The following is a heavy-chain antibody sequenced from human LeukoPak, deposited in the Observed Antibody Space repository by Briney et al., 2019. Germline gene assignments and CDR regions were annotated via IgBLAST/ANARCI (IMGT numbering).Heavy chain of an antibody. V-gene: IGHV3-30*02. D-gene: IGHD1-26*01. J-gene: IGHJ4*02. CDR3: ATSWYSGGYYGY. CDR2: IRYDGSNN. CDR1: GFTFSSYG. Sequence: GGSLRLSCAASGFTFSSYGMHWVRQAPGKGLEWVAFIRYDGSNNYYADSVKGRFAISRDNSKNTLYLQMNSLRAEDTAVYYCATSWYSGGYYGYWGQGTLVTVSS.